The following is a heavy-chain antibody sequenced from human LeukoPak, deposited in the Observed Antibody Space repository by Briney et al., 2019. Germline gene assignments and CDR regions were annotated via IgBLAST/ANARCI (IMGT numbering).Heavy chain of an antibody. V-gene: IGHV3-23*01. D-gene: IGHD3-10*01. Sequence: QPGGSLRLSCAASGFTFSSYAMNWVRQAPGKGLEWVLSISGSGGSTYYADSVKGRFTISRDNSKNTLYLQMNSLRAEDTAVYYCAKDLDGSGSYHPGYWGQGTLVTVSS. CDR2: ISGSGGST. CDR3: AKDLDGSGSYHPGY. J-gene: IGHJ4*02. CDR1: GFTFSSYA.